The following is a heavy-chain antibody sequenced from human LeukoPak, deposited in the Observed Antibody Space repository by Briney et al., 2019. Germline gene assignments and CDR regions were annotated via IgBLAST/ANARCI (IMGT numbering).Heavy chain of an antibody. CDR3: VRGDRRDY. Sequence: GGCLRLSCEASGFTFNTYSMNWDSQAPGKGLEWVSSIDSSGGYMFYADSVKGRFIICRDNAKDSLYLQMNSLRVEDTAVYYCVRGDRRDYWGQGTLVTVSS. CDR1: GFTFNTYS. V-gene: IGHV3-21*06. J-gene: IGHJ4*02. CDR2: IDSSGGYM.